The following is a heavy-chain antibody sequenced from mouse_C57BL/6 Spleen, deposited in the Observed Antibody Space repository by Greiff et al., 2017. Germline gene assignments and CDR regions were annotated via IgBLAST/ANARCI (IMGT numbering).Heavy chain of an antibody. J-gene: IGHJ1*03. CDR1: GYTFTDYY. CDR3: ARPPDYYGSSYWYFDV. CDR2: INPNNGGT. Sequence: EVQLQQSGPELVKPGASVKISCKASGYTFTDYYMNWVKQSHGKSLEWIGDINPNNGGTSYNQKFKGKATLTVDKSSSTAYMELRSLTSEDSAVYYCARPPDYYGSSYWYFDVWGTGTTVTVSS. D-gene: IGHD1-1*01. V-gene: IGHV1-26*01.